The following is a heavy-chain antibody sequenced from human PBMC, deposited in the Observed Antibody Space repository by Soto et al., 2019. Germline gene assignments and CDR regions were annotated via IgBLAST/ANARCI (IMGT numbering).Heavy chain of an antibody. CDR1: GFTFSSYG. CDR2: ISYDGSNK. J-gene: IGHJ6*02. V-gene: IGHV3-30*18. Sequence: GGSLRLSCAASGFTFSSYGMHWVRQAPGKGLEWVAVISYDGSNKYYADSVKGRFTISRDNSKNTLYLQMNSLRAEDTAVYYCAKGGYSYGYYYYYYGMDVWGQGTTVTVSS. D-gene: IGHD5-18*01. CDR3: AKGGYSYGYYYYYYGMDV.